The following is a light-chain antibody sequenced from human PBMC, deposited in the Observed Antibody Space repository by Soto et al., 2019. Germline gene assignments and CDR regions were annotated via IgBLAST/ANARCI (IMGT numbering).Light chain of an antibody. CDR2: WAS. Sequence: DIVMTQSPDSLAVALGERATIKCESSQTILYSSNNKDYLAWYQQKPGQPPKLLIYWASTRNSGVPDRFSGSWSGAAFTLTISSLQAEDVAVYYCQQYYSTPWTFGQGTRVDIK. CDR1: QTILYSSNNKDY. CDR3: QQYYSTPWT. J-gene: IGKJ1*01. V-gene: IGKV4-1*01.